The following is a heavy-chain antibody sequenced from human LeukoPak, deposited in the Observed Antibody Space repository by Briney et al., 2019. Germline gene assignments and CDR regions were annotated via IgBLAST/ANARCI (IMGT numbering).Heavy chain of an antibody. J-gene: IGHJ3*02. V-gene: IGHV1-8*01. CDR1: AYTFTSYD. D-gene: IGHD3-22*01. CDR3: ARGWSWYYDSSGYYYGNPDAFDI. CDR2: MNPNSGNT. Sequence: AASVKVSCKASAYTFTSYDINWVRQATGQGLEWMGWMNPNSGNTGYAQKFQGRVTMTRNTSISTAYMELSSLRSEDTAVYYCARGWSWYYDSSGYYYGNPDAFDIWGQGTMVTVSS.